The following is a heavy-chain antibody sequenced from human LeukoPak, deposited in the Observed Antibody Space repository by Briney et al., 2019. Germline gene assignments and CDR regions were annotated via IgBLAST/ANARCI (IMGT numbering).Heavy chain of an antibody. Sequence: SVKVSCKASGGTFSRYAISWVRQAPGQGLEWTGAIIPIFGTANYAQKFQGRVTITADESTSTAYMELSSLRSEDTAVYYCARSTLRYSGSYYHFDYWGQGTLVTVSS. J-gene: IGHJ4*02. CDR3: ARSTLRYSGSYYHFDY. V-gene: IGHV1-69*13. CDR2: IIPIFGTA. D-gene: IGHD1-26*01. CDR1: GGTFSRYA.